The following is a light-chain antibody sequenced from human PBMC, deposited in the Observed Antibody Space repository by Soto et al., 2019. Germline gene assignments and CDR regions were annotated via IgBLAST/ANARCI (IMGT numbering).Light chain of an antibody. Sequence: DIQMTQSPSRMYASVGDTITIICRDSQTFNSWATWYQQKPGKAPKLLIYEAFTLQSGVSSRFSGNGSGTEFSLTISSLQADDFGSYYCQHYNTWTFGPGTKVDIK. J-gene: IGKJ1*01. CDR3: QHYNTWT. CDR2: EAF. CDR1: QTFNSW. V-gene: IGKV1-5*02.